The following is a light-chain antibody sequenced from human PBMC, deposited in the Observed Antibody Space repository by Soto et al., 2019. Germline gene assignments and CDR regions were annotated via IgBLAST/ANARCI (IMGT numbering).Light chain of an antibody. Sequence: EIVLTQSPGTLSLSPGERATLSCRSSQSVSSNYLAWYQQKRDQAPRLVIYDVSGRATGIPDRFSGSGSGTDFTLTISRLEPEDFAVYYCQQYCSSPTFGQGTKVEIK. CDR2: DVS. CDR3: QQYCSSPT. J-gene: IGKJ1*01. CDR1: QSVSSNY. V-gene: IGKV3-20*01.